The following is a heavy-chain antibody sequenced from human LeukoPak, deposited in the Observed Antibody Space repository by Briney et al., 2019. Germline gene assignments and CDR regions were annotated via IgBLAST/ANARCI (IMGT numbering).Heavy chain of an antibody. J-gene: IGHJ4*02. V-gene: IGHV1-69*05. CDR3: AREGTSYYFDF. CDR1: GGTFTNYA. D-gene: IGHD1-1*01. CDR2: IITIFGPA. Sequence: SVTVSRTASGGTFTNYAISWVRQAPGQGLEWVGGIITIFGPANYAQDFQGRVTITTDESTTTAYMELSSLRSEDTAVYYCAREGTSYYFDFWGQGNLVTVSS.